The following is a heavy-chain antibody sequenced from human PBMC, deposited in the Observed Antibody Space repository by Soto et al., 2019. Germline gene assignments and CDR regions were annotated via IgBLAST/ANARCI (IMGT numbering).Heavy chain of an antibody. J-gene: IGHJ2*01. Sequence: GGSLRLSCAASGFTFSSYAMSWVCQAPGKGLEWVSYISSSSSSTYYADSVKGRFTISRDNAKNSLYLQMNSLRAEDTAVYYCARGSTDWRYFDLWGRGTLVTVSS. CDR3: ARGSTDWRYFDL. CDR1: GFTFSSYA. D-gene: IGHD2-2*01. V-gene: IGHV3-48*01. CDR2: ISSSSSST.